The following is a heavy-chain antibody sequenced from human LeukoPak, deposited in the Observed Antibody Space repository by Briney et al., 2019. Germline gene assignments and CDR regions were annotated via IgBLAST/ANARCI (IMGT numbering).Heavy chain of an antibody. J-gene: IGHJ4*02. Sequence: GGPLRLSCAASGFTFDDYAMHWVRQAPGKGLEWVSGISWNSGTIGYADSVKGRFTISRDNAKNSLYLQMNSLRAEDTAVYYCARANVAVAGPYFDYWGQGTLVTVSS. CDR3: ARANVAVAGPYFDY. D-gene: IGHD6-19*01. CDR1: GFTFDDYA. V-gene: IGHV3-9*01. CDR2: ISWNSGTI.